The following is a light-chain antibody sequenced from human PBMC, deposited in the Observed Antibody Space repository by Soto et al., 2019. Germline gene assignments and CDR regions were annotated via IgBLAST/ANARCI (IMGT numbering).Light chain of an antibody. CDR3: QQYNSYSAT. CDR1: QSISSW. V-gene: IGKV1-5*01. Sequence: DIQMTQSPSTLSASVGDRVTITCRASQSISSWLAWYQQKPGKAPKLLIYDASSLESGVPSRSSGSGSGTEFTLTISSLQPDDFATYYCQQYNSYSATFGGGTKVDIK. CDR2: DAS. J-gene: IGKJ4*01.